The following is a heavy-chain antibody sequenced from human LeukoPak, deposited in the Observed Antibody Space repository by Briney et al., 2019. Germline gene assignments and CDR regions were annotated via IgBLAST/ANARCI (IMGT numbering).Heavy chain of an antibody. D-gene: IGHD4-17*01. V-gene: IGHV1-24*01. J-gene: IGHJ3*02. Sequence: ASAKVSCKLSVYTLSELSMHSVRPTPGKRLGRMGGFDPEDGETIYAQKFQGRVTMTEDTSTDTAYMELSSLRSEDTAVYYCATDPVSNHDYGDTHAFDIWGQGTMVTVSS. CDR3: ATDPVSNHDYGDTHAFDI. CDR2: FDPEDGET. CDR1: VYTLSELS.